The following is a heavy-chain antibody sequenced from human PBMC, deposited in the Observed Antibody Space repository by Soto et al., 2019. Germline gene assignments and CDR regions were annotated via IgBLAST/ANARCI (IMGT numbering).Heavy chain of an antibody. J-gene: IGHJ6*02. CDR2: IYASDST. V-gene: IGHV3-53*01. CDR1: GLTVSSYA. Sequence: EVQLVESGGGLIQPGGSLRLSCAVSGLTVSSYAMSWVRQAPGEGLEWVSVIYASDSTHYADSVKGRFTISRDNSTNTLFLQMNSLRAEDTAVYYCAKGWMDVWGQGTTVTVS. CDR3: AKGWMDV.